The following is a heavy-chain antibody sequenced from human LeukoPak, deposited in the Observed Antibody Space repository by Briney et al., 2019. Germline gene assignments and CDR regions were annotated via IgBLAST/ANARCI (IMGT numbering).Heavy chain of an antibody. CDR3: AREKYSSSWYDY. CDR1: GFTFSSYW. CDR2: IKQDGSEK. J-gene: IGHJ4*02. V-gene: IGHV3-7*01. Sequence: PGGSLRLSCAASGFTFSSYWMSWVRQAPGKGLEWAANIKQDGSEKYYVDSVKGRFTISRDNAKNSLYLQMNSLRAEDTAVYYCAREKYSSSWYDYWDQGTLVTVSS. D-gene: IGHD6-13*01.